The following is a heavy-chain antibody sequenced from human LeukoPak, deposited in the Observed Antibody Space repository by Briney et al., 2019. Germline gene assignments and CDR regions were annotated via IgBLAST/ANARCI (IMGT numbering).Heavy chain of an antibody. CDR2: IYSSGST. J-gene: IGHJ4*01. Sequence: SETLSLTCNVSGVSISSSSYYWGWIRQPPGKGLEWIGSIYSSGSTYYNSSLKSRVTISIDTSKNQVSLKMSSVTAADTAVYYCAKSGGYGLIDYWGQGTLVTVSS. CDR3: AKSGGYGLIDY. V-gene: IGHV4-39*01. D-gene: IGHD6-25*01. CDR1: GVSISSSSYY.